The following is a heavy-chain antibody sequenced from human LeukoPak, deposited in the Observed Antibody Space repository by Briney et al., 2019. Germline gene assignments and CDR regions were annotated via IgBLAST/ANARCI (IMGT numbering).Heavy chain of an antibody. CDR2: ISWNSGSI. Sequence: SGGSLRLSCAASGLTFSSYGMSWVRQAPGKGLEWVSGISWNSGSIGYADSVKGRFTISRDNARNSLSLQMNSLRAEDTALYYCAKDKGGSYSSGWYGFDYWGQGTLVTVSS. D-gene: IGHD6-19*01. J-gene: IGHJ4*02. V-gene: IGHV3-9*01. CDR3: AKDKGGSYSSGWYGFDY. CDR1: GLTFSSYG.